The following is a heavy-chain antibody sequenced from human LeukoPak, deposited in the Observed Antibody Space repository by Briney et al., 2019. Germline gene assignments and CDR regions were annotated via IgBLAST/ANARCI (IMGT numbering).Heavy chain of an antibody. CDR1: GYSFTSFW. CDR2: IYPGDSDT. CDR3: ARQASAASGY. V-gene: IGHV5-51*01. D-gene: IGHD6-13*01. J-gene: IGHJ4*02. Sequence: GESLKISCKGSGYSFTSFWIGWVRQMPGKGLEWMGIIYPGDSDTKYSPSFQGQVTLSVDKSITTAYLQWSSLKASDTAMYYCARQASAASGYWGQGTLVTVSS.